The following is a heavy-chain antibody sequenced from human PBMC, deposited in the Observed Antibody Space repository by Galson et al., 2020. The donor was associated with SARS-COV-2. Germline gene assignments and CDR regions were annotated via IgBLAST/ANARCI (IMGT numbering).Heavy chain of an antibody. D-gene: IGHD3-22*01. Sequence: GESLKISCVASGFTFSSYWMSWVRQAPGKGLEWVATIKQDGSEKYYVDSVKGRFTVSRDNAKNSLYLQMNSLRAEDTAVYYCARDGNYYDSSGYLANRNNAFDIWGQGTMVTVSS. J-gene: IGHJ3*02. CDR3: ARDGNYYDSSGYLANRNNAFDI. CDR2: IKQDGSEK. CDR1: GFTFSSYW. V-gene: IGHV3-7*01.